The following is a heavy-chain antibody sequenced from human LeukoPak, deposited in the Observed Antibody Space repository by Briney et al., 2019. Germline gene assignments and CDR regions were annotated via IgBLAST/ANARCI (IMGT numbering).Heavy chain of an antibody. D-gene: IGHD5/OR15-5a*01. V-gene: IGHV1-2*02. CDR3: ARAFGLSGRLGFFDY. CDR2: INPKSGDT. J-gene: IGHJ4*02. CDR1: GYTFNGYY. Sequence: GASVKVSCKASGYTFNGYYMHWVRQAPGQGLEWMGWINPKSGDTNSAQKFQGRVTMTRDTSISTAYMELRSLRSDDTAVYYCARAFGLSGRLGFFDYWGQGTLVTVSS.